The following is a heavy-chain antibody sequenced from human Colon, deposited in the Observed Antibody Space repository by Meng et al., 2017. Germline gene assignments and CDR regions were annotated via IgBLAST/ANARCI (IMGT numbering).Heavy chain of an antibody. CDR2: IYYSGST. V-gene: IGHV4-31*03. D-gene: IGHD6-19*01. CDR1: GGSISSGGYY. J-gene: IGHJ4*02. Sequence: VQLKESGPGLVTPSQTLSLTCTGFGGSISSGGYYWSWIRQHPGKGLEWIGYIYYSGSTYYNPSLKSRVTISVETSKNQCSLKLSSVTAADTAVYYCARVIRTYSSGWYSFDYWGQGTLVTVSS. CDR3: ARVIRTYSSGWYSFDY.